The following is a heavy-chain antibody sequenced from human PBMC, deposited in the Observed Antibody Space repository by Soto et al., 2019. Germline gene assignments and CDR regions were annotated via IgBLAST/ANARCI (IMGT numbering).Heavy chain of an antibody. V-gene: IGHV3-23*01. CDR3: TKEIHLWLFSFAY. CDR2: ISGSGGRT. J-gene: IGHJ4*02. Sequence: EVQLLESGGGVVQPGGSLRLSCAGSGFTFSTYAMSWVRQAPGKGLEWVSAISGSGGRTYNADSVKGRFTISRDNSKNTLYLQMNSLRAEDTAIYYCTKEIHLWLFSFAYWGQGTLVTVSS. CDR1: GFTFSTYA. D-gene: IGHD5-18*01.